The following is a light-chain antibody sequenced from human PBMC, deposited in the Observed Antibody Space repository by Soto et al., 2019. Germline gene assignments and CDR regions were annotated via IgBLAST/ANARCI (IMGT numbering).Light chain of an antibody. CDR3: SSYTSSITRVV. J-gene: IGLJ2*01. Sequence: QSALTQPASVSGSPGQSITISCTGTSTDVGGYNYVSWYQQHPDKAPKLMIYDVSNRPSGVSNRFSGSKSGNTASLTISGLQAEDEADYYCSSYTSSITRVVFGGGTKVTVL. CDR2: DVS. V-gene: IGLV2-14*01. CDR1: STDVGGYNY.